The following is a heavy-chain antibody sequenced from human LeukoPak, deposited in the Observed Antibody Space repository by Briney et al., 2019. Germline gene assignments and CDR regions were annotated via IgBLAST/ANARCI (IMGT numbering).Heavy chain of an antibody. V-gene: IGHV4-39*01. CDR1: NGSISSSSYY. Sequence: SETLSLTCTVSNGSISSSSYYWGWIRQPPGKGLEWIGSIYYSGSTYYNPSLKSRVTISVDTSKNQFSLKLSSVTAADTAVYYCARAFPWLRPYYFDYWGQGTLVTVSS. CDR3: ARAFPWLRPYYFDY. J-gene: IGHJ4*02. D-gene: IGHD5-12*01. CDR2: IYYSGST.